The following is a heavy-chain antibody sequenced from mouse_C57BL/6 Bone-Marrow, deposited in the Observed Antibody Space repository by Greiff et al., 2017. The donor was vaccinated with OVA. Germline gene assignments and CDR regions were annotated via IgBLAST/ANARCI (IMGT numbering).Heavy chain of an antibody. D-gene: IGHD1-1*02. CDR3: TRDRRTWVGYFDY. J-gene: IGHJ2*01. CDR1: GFTFSSYA. V-gene: IGHV5-9-1*02. CDR2: ISSGGDYI. Sequence: EVKLVESGEGLVKPGGSLKLSCAASGFTFSSYAMSWVRQTPEKRLEWVAYISSGGDYIYYADTVKGRFTISRDNARNTLYLQMSSLKSEDTAMYYCTRDRRTWVGYFDYWGQGTTLTVSS.